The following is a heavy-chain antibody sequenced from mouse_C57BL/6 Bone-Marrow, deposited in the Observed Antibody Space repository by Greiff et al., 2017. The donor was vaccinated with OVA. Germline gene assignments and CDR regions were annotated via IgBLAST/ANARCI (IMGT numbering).Heavy chain of an antibody. CDR2: IDPSDSYT. CDR3: ASDVFAN. CDR1: GYTFTSYW. Sequence: QVQLQQPGAELVKPGASVKLSCKASGYTFTSYWMQWVKQRPGQGLEWIGEIDPSDSYTNYNQKFKGKATLTVDTSSSTAYMQLNSLTSEDSAVYYCASDVFANWGQGNLVTVSA. J-gene: IGHJ3*01. V-gene: IGHV1-50*01.